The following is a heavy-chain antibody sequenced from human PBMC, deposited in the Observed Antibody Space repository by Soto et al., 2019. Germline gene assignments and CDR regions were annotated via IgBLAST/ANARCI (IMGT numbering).Heavy chain of an antibody. D-gene: IGHD6-19*01. J-gene: IGHJ1*01. CDR2: ISYAGSNK. CDR3: AKGKAEQWLEYGEYFQH. Sequence: QVQLVESGGGVVQPGRSLRLSCAASGFTFSSYGMHWVRQAPGKGLEWVAVISYAGSNKYYADSVKGRFTISSDNSKNTLYPQMNSLRAEDTVVYYCAKGKAEQWLEYGEYFQHWGQGTLVTVSS. CDR1: GFTFSSYG. V-gene: IGHV3-30*18.